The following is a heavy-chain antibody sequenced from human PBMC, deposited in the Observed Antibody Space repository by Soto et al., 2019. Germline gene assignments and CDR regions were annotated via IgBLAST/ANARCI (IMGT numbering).Heavy chain of an antibody. J-gene: IGHJ4*02. CDR3: ARDIVADLLDY. CDR1: GYTFTGYA. D-gene: IGHD5-12*01. Sequence: XSVKVSCKASGYTFTGYAMHWVRQAPGQRLEWMGWINTGNGNTKYSQKFQGRVTITRDTSASTAYMELSSLRSEDTAVYYCARDIVADLLDYWGQGTLVTVSS. V-gene: IGHV1-3*04. CDR2: INTGNGNT.